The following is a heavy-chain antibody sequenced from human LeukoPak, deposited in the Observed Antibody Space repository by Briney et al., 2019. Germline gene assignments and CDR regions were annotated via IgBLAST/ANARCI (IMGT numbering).Heavy chain of an antibody. J-gene: IGHJ3*02. CDR2: MNPNSGNT. CDR1: GYTFTSYD. CDR3: AKNTYYDFWSGYYNDAFDI. V-gene: IGHV1-8*01. D-gene: IGHD3-3*01. Sequence: ASVKVSCKASGYTFTSYDINWVRQATGQGLEWMGWMNPNSGNTGYAQKFQGRVTMTRNTSISTAYMGLSSLRSEDTAVYYCAKNTYYDFWSGYYNDAFDIWGQGTMVTVSS.